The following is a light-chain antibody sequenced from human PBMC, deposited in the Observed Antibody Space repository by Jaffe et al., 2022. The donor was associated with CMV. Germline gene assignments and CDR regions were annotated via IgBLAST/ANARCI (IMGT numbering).Light chain of an antibody. CDR1: SSNIGSGHD. CDR3: QSYDNSLNGYV. CDR2: ANT. J-gene: IGLJ1*01. Sequence: QFLLTQPPSVSGASGQRVTISCTGGSSNIGSGHDVHWYQQLPGTAPKLLISANTIRPSGVPDRFSGSKSGPSASLAITGLQAEDEADYYCQSYDNSLNGYVFGTGTKVTVL. V-gene: IGLV1-40*01.